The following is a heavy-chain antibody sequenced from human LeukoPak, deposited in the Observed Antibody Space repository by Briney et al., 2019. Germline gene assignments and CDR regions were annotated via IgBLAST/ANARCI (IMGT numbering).Heavy chain of an antibody. V-gene: IGHV1-2*02. D-gene: IGHD5-12*01. J-gene: IGHJ3*02. CDR2: IFRNRGAT. CDR1: ANNFYAHY. Sequence: PVTGSSTASANNFYAHYIRSLQHAPGQRLEWMGTIFRNRGATNYALKSQGRVAMTRDTSTSTSYMELSRLTSDHTHVYYCARIYSATYETAFDISGPGSISTASS. CDR3: ARIYSATYETAFDI.